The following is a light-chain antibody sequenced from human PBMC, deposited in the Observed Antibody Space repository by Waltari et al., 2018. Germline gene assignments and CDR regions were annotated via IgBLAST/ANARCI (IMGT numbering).Light chain of an antibody. CDR2: AAS. CDR3: QQSYSRPWT. J-gene: IGKJ1*01. V-gene: IGKV1-39*01. Sequence: DIQTTQSPSSLSASVGDRVTITCRASQITSDYLNWYRQKPGKAPELLMYAASSLQIGVPSRFAGSGSGTDFILTISSLQPEDFAIYFCQQSYSRPWTFGQGTRVEIK. CDR1: QITSDY.